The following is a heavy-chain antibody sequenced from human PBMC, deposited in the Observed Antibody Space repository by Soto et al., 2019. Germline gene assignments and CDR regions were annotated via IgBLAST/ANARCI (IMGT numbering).Heavy chain of an antibody. Sequence: DVQLLESGGGLVQPEGSLRLSCAASGFTFSSYAMGWVRQGPGKGLEWVAAVSIGGSTHYADSVRGRFTISRDNSKNTLSLQMNSLTAEDTAVYFCVKRRGAGGHFDYWGQGALVTVSS. V-gene: IGHV3-23*01. CDR2: VSIGGST. CDR3: VKRRGAGGHFDY. CDR1: GFTFSSYA. J-gene: IGHJ4*02. D-gene: IGHD2-15*01.